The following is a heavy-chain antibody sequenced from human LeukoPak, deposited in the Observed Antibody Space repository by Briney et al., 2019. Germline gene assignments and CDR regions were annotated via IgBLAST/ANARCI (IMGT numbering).Heavy chain of an antibody. Sequence: ASVKVSCKASGYTFTDYYMHWVRQAPGQGLEWMGWINPNSGGTSYAQKFQGRVTLTRDTSISTAYIELSSLRFDDTAVCYCASFNYGGVDYWGQGTLVTVSS. CDR3: ASFNYGGVDY. CDR2: INPNSGGT. CDR1: GYTFTDYY. D-gene: IGHD4-23*01. J-gene: IGHJ4*02. V-gene: IGHV1-2*02.